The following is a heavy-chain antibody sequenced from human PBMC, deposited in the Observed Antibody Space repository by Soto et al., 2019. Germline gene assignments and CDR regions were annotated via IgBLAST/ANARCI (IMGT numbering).Heavy chain of an antibody. V-gene: IGHV4-61*08. J-gene: IGHJ4*02. D-gene: IGHD6-13*01. CDR1: GDSVSSGDYY. CDR2: IHYSGTT. CDR3: AAGEASSRNLAPYYLDF. Sequence: QVQLQESGPGLVQPSETLSLTCTVSGDSVSSGDYYWSWIRQPPGKGLEWIGYIHYSGTTSFFPSYNPSLRSRVTISEDTSKNQFSLKLLSVTTADTAVYFCAAGEASSRNLAPYYLDFWGQGTLVTVSS.